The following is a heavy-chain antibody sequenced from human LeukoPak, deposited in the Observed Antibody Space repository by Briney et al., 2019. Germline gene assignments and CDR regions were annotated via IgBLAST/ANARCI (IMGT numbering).Heavy chain of an antibody. CDR2: INPSGGST. CDR3: ARDQARYCSSTSCHRDAFDI. CDR1: GYTFTSYY. Sequence: ASVKVSCKASGYTFTSYYMHWVRQPPGQGLEWMGIINPSGGSTSYAQKFQGRVTMTSDTSTSTVYMELSSLRSEDTAVYYCARDQARYCSSTSCHRDAFDIWGQGTMVTVSS. V-gene: IGHV1-46*01. J-gene: IGHJ3*02. D-gene: IGHD2-2*01.